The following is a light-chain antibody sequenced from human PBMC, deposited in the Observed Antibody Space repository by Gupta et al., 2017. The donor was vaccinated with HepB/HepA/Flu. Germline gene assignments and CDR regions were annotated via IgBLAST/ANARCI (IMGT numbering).Light chain of an antibody. CDR2: QAS. CDR1: ESISRW. Sequence: DIHMTQFASTLSASIGDRVTITCRASESISRWLAWYEQKPGRAPKLLINQASTLQGGVSSRFSGSGSGTEFTLTISSRQPDDFATYYCQHFHSYPWTFGQGTKVEVK. CDR3: QHFHSYPWT. V-gene: IGKV1-5*03. J-gene: IGKJ1*01.